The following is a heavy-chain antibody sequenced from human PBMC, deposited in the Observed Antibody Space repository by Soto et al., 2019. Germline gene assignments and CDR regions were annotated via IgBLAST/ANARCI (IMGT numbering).Heavy chain of an antibody. D-gene: IGHD3-3*01. V-gene: IGHV3-30*18. CDR2: ISYDGSNK. Sequence: GGSLRLSCAASGFTFRSYGMHWVRQAPGKGLEWVAVISYDGSNKYYADSVKGRFTISRDNSKNTLYLQMNSLRAEDTAVYYCAKDPPYSVYAFWSGYYYYYYGMDVWGQGTTVTVSS. CDR1: GFTFRSYG. CDR3: AKDPPYSVYAFWSGYYYYYYGMDV. J-gene: IGHJ6*02.